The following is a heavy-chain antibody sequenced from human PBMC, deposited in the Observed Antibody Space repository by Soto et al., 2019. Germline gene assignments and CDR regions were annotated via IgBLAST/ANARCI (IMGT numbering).Heavy chain of an antibody. V-gene: IGHV3-21*01. D-gene: IGHD2-2*01. CDR3: ARERGSRTSSRCFGSTDY. Sequence: EVQLVESGGGLVKPGGSLRLSCAASGFTFSTYSMNWVRQAPGKGLEWVSSISSRSYYIYYADSVKGRFTISRDNAKNSLFLQRNGLRAEDTAVYYCARERGSRTSSRCFGSTDYWGRGTLVTVFS. J-gene: IGHJ4*02. CDR2: ISSRSYYI. CDR1: GFTFSTYS.